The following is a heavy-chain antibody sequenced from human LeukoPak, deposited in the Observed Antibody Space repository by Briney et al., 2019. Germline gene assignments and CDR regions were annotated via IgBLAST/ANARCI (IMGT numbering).Heavy chain of an antibody. CDR3: ARPRWVGATGAFDI. D-gene: IGHD1-26*01. CDR1: GGSLSSYY. Sequence: SETLSLTRTVSGGSLSSYYWSWIRQPPGKDLKWIGNISYSGSTNYNPSLKSRVTISVDTSKNRFSLKLSSVTAADTAMYYCARPRWVGATGAFDIWGQGTMVTVSS. J-gene: IGHJ3*02. CDR2: ISYSGST. V-gene: IGHV4-59*01.